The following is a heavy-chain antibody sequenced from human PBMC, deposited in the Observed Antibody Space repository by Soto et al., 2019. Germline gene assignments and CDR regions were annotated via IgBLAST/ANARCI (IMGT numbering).Heavy chain of an antibody. D-gene: IGHD3-9*01. CDR2: INPNSGGT. J-gene: IGHJ3*02. V-gene: IGHV1-2*02. CDR3: ARDSHYDILTGYSRNGFDI. Sequence: QVRLVQSGAEVKKPGASVKVSCKASGYTFIGHYIHWVRQAPGQGLEWMGWINPNSGGTNYAQNSQGRVTMTRDTSISTGYMELSRLRSDDTAVYYCARDSHYDILTGYSRNGFDIWGQGTMVTVSS. CDR1: GYTFIGHY.